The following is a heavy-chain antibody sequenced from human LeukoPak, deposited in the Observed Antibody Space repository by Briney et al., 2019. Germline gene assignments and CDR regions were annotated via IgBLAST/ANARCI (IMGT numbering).Heavy chain of an antibody. CDR3: ARGKTTYYYDSSGSFDI. CDR1: GGSISSYY. J-gene: IGHJ3*02. CDR2: IYYSGST. D-gene: IGHD3-22*01. V-gene: IGHV4-59*01. Sequence: PSETLSLTCTVSGGSISSYYWSWIRQPPGKGLEWIGYIYYSGSTNYNPSLKSRVTISVDTSKNQFSLKLSSVTAADTAVYYCARGKTTYYYDSSGSFDIWGQGTMVTVSS.